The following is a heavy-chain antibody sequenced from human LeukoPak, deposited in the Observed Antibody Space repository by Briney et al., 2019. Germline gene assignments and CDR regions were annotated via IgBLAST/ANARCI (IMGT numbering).Heavy chain of an antibody. V-gene: IGHV4-39*01. CDR1: GGSISSSSYY. CDR2: IYYSGST. Sequence: SETLSLTCTVPGGSISSSSYYWGWIRQPPGKGLEWIGSIYYSGSTYYNPSLKSRVTISVDTSKNQFSLKLSSVTAADTAVYYCARQTMIVVVITSFSPDAFDIWGQGTMVTVSS. CDR3: ARQTMIVVVITSFSPDAFDI. D-gene: IGHD3-22*01. J-gene: IGHJ3*02.